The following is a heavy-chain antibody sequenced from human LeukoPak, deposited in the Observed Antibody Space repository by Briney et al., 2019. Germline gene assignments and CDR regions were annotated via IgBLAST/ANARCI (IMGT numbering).Heavy chain of an antibody. V-gene: IGHV1-69*04. D-gene: IGHD4-23*01. Sequence: GASVKVSCKASGGTFSSYAIRWVRQAPGQGLEWMGRIIPILGIANYAQKFQGRVTITADKSTSTAYMELSSLRSEDTAVYYCASNYGGNFWYYWGQGTLVTVSS. J-gene: IGHJ4*02. CDR3: ASNYGGNFWYY. CDR1: GGTFSSYA. CDR2: IIPILGIA.